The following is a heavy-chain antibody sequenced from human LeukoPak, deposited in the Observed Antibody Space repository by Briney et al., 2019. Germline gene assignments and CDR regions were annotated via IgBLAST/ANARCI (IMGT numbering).Heavy chain of an antibody. J-gene: IGHJ4*02. D-gene: IGHD3-22*01. Sequence: PGGSLRLSCAASGFTFRNYAMSWVRQAPGKGLEWVSTISASGASTGYADSVKGRFTISRDNAKNSLYLQMNSLRAEDTAVYYCARDHYYDSSGYYDYWGQGTLVTVSS. V-gene: IGHV3-23*01. CDR3: ARDHYYDSSGYYDY. CDR1: GFTFRNYA. CDR2: ISASGAST.